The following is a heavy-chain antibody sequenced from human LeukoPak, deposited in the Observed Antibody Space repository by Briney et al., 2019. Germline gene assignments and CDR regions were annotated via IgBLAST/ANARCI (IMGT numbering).Heavy chain of an antibody. D-gene: IGHD3-16*01. J-gene: IGHJ4*02. CDR2: IWYDGSNK. CDR1: GFTFSSYG. CDR3: AKDHTYYFDY. Sequence: GRSLRLSCAASGFTFSSYGMHWVRQAPGKGLEWVAVIWYDGSNKCYADSVKGRFTISRDNSKNTLYLQMNSLRAEDTAVYYCAKDHTYYFDYWGQGTLVTVSS. V-gene: IGHV3-33*06.